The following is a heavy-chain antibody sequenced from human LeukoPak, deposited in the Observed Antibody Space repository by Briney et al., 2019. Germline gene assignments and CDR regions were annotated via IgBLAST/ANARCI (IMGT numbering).Heavy chain of an antibody. Sequence: SETLSLTCAVYGGSFSGYYWSWIRQPPGKGLEWIGEINHSGSTNYNPSLKSRVTISVDTSKNQFSLKLSSVTAADTAVYYCARYSSGWYRREYYFDYWGQGTLVTVSS. D-gene: IGHD6-19*01. CDR3: ARYSSGWYRREYYFDY. CDR2: INHSGST. J-gene: IGHJ4*02. V-gene: IGHV4-34*01. CDR1: GGSFSGYY.